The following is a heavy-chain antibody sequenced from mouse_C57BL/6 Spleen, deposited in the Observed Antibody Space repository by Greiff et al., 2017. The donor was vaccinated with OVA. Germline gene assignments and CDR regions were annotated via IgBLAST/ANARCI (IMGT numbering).Heavy chain of an antibody. J-gene: IGHJ1*03. CDR2: INPNNGGT. CDR3: ASLFYYDYETNV. CDR1: GYTFTDYY. Sequence: EVQLQQSGPELVKPGASVKISCKASGYTFTDYYMNWVKQSHGKSLEWIGDINPNNGGTSYNQKFKGKATLTVDKSSSTAYMELRSLTSEDSAVYYCASLFYYDYETNVWGTGTTVTVSS. D-gene: IGHD2-4*01. V-gene: IGHV1-26*01.